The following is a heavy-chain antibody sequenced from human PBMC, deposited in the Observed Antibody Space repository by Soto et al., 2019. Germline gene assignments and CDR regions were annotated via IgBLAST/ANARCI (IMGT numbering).Heavy chain of an antibody. J-gene: IGHJ2*01. CDR2: INAGNGNT. V-gene: IGHV1-3*05. CDR1: GYTFTSYA. CDR3: ARAPSWWYFDL. Sequence: QVQLVQSGAEEKKPGASVKVSCKASGYTFTSYAMHWVRQAPGQRLEWMGWINAGNGNTKYSQKFQGRVTITRDTSASTAYMELSSLRSEDSAVYYCARAPSWWYFDLWGRGTLVTVSS.